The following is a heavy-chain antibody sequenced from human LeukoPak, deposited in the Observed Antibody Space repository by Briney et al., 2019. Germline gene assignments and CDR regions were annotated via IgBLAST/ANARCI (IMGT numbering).Heavy chain of an antibody. Sequence: GGSLRLSCAASGFTFSSYAMSWVRQAPGKGLEWVSAISGSGGSTYYADSVKGRFTISRDNSKNTLYLQMNSLRAEDTAVYYCAKASRIAVAGRDAFDIWGQGTMVTVSS. CDR2: ISGSGGST. D-gene: IGHD6-19*01. V-gene: IGHV3-23*01. CDR3: AKASRIAVAGRDAFDI. J-gene: IGHJ3*02. CDR1: GFTFSSYA.